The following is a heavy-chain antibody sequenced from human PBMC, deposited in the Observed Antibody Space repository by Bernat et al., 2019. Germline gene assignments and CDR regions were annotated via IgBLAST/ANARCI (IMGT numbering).Heavy chain of an antibody. Sequence: EVQLLESGGGLVQPGGSLRLSCAASGFTLSSYAMSWVRQAPGKGLEWVSGITDYGATTYYADSVKGRFTISKDNSKNTVYLQMSSLRGDDTAVYSFARQRGGGGCWAKTEPDHWGQGTLVNVSS. D-gene: IGHD3-16*01. CDR1: GFTLSSYA. CDR2: ITDYGATT. CDR3: ARQRGGGGCWAKTEPDH. J-gene: IGHJ4*02. V-gene: IGHV3-23*01.